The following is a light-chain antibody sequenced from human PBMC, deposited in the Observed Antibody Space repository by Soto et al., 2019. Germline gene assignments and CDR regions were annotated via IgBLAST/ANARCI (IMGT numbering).Light chain of an antibody. CDR3: QEYGAFPPT. CDR1: QTVSNTY. Sequence: EIVLTQFPGALSLSPGERVTLSCRASQTVSNTYLAWYQQKSGQAPKFLIYGASNRATGIPDRFSGSGSGTDFTLTISILEPEDFAVYYCQEYGAFPPTFGGGTKVEIK. J-gene: IGKJ4*01. CDR2: GAS. V-gene: IGKV3-20*01.